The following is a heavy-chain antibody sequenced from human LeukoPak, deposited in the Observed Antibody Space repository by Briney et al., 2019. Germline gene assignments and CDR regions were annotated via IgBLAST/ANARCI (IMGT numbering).Heavy chain of an antibody. D-gene: IGHD2-21*01. Sequence: GASVKVSCKASGGTFSSYAISWVRQAPGQGLEWMGGIIPIFGTANYAQKFQGRVTITADESTSTAYMELSSLRSEDTAVYYCARALYNIPSSFAVVDAFDIWGQGTMVTVSS. CDR1: GGTFSSYA. CDR2: IIPIFGTA. V-gene: IGHV1-69*13. CDR3: ARALYNIPSSFAVVDAFDI. J-gene: IGHJ3*02.